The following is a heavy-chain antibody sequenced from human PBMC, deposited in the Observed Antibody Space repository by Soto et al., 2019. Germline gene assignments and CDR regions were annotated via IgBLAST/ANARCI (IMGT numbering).Heavy chain of an antibody. CDR3: AGSIAAPRYYGMDV. D-gene: IGHD6-13*01. CDR1: GGSISSYY. V-gene: IGHV4-4*07. CDR2: IYTSGST. Sequence: QVQLQESGPGLVKPSETLSLTCTVSGGSISSYYWSWIRQPAGKGLEWIGRIYTSGSTNYNPSLKSRVTMAVDTSKNQFSLKLSSVTAADTAVYYCAGSIAAPRYYGMDVWGQGTTVTVSS. J-gene: IGHJ6*02.